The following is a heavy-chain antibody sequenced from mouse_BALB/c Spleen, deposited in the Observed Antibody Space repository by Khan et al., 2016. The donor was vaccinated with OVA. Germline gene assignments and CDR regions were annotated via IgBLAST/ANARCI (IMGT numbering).Heavy chain of an antibody. CDR1: GYSITSGYG. CDR3: ARTARIKY. Sequence: VQLKESGPGLVKPSQSLSLTHTVTGYSITSGYGWNWIRQFPGNKLEWMGYISYSGSTNYNPSLKSRISITRDTSKNQFFLQLNSVTTEDTATYYCARTARIKYWGQGTTLTVSS. D-gene: IGHD1-2*01. J-gene: IGHJ2*01. CDR2: ISYSGST. V-gene: IGHV3-2*02.